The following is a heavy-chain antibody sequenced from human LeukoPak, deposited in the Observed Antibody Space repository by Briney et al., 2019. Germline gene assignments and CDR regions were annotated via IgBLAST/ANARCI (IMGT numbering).Heavy chain of an antibody. CDR2: VSYDGSAK. D-gene: IGHD3-3*01. CDR1: GFIFSNYA. V-gene: IGHV3-30-3*01. CDR3: ARSSFLLRFLEWFFDY. J-gene: IGHJ4*02. Sequence: GKSLRLSCAASGFIFSNYAMHWVRQAPGKGLEWVAVVSYDGSAKLYADSVKGRFTISRDNAKNSLYLQMNSLRAEDTAVYYCARSSFLLRFLEWFFDYWGQGTLVTVSS.